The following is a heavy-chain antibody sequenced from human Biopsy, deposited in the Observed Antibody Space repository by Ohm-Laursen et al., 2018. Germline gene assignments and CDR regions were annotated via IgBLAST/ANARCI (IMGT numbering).Heavy chain of an antibody. J-gene: IGHJ6*02. CDR2: IITIFNKP. Sequence: GSSVKVSCKVSGDRLSNYPISWVRQAPGQGLEWMGGIITIFNKPKYAQRFQGRVTITADRSTTTAYMELSSLRSEDTAVYYCARDTELLSIGLDYNFGIVVWGQGTTVTVSS. CDR1: GDRLSNYP. D-gene: IGHD1-14*01. V-gene: IGHV1-69*06. CDR3: ARDTELLSIGLDYNFGIVV.